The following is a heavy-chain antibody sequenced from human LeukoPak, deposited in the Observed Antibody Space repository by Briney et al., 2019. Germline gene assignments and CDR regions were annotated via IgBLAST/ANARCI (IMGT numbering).Heavy chain of an antibody. J-gene: IGHJ6*04. Sequence: ASVKVSCMASGYTFTSYHISWVRQAPGHGLEGRGLSSVYNGNTIYAQKLQGRVTMTTDTSTSTAYMELRSLRSDDTAVYYCARNSGYDSYYYYYGMDVWRKGTTLTVSS. CDR1: GYTFTSYH. D-gene: IGHD5-12*01. CDR3: ARNSGYDSYYYYYGMDV. V-gene: IGHV1-18*04. CDR2: SSVYNGNT.